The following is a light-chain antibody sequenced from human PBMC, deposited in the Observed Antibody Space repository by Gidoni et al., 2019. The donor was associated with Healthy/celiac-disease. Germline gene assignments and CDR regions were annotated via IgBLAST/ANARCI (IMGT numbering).Light chain of an antibody. CDR2: QDS. V-gene: IGLV3-1*01. CDR3: QAWDSSTVV. CDR1: KLGDKY. J-gene: IGLJ2*01. Sequence: SYELTPPPSVSCSPGQTASITCSGDKLGDKYACWYQQKPGQSPVLVIYQDSKRPSGIPERFSGSNSGNTATLTISGTQAMDEADYYCQAWDSSTVVFGGGTKLTVL.